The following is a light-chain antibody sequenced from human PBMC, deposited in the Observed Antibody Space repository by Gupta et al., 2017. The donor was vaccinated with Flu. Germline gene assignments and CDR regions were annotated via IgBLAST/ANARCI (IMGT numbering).Light chain of an antibody. CDR3: VLYMGSGML. CDR2: STH. CDR1: SGSVSTSYY. V-gene: IGLV8-61*01. J-gene: IGLJ3*02. Sequence: GTVTLTCGLSSGSVSTSYYPSWYQQTPGQAPRTLIYSTHSRSSGVPDRFSGSILGNKAALTITGAQADDESHYHCVLYMGSGMLFGGGTKLTGL.